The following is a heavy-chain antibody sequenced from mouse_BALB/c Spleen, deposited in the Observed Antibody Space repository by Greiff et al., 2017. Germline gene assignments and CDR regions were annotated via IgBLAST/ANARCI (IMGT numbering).Heavy chain of an antibody. Sequence: EVKVVESGGGLVKPGGSLKLSCAASGFTFRSYAMSWVRQTPEKRLEWVASISSGGSTYYPDSVKGRFTISRDNARNILYLQMSSLRSEDTAMYYCASYGYGYAMDYWGQGTSVTVSS. CDR3: ASYGYGYAMDY. V-gene: IGHV5-6-5*01. CDR2: ISSGGST. J-gene: IGHJ4*01. CDR1: GFTFRSYA. D-gene: IGHD1-2*01.